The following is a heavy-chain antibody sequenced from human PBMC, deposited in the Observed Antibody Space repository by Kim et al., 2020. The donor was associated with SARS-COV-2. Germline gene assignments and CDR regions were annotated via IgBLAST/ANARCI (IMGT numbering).Heavy chain of an antibody. V-gene: IGHV4-39*01. CDR2: VYHSGST. D-gene: IGHD3-22*01. Sequence: SETLSLTCTVSGGSISSSFNYWGWIRQPPGKGLEWIGSVYHSGSTYDSPSLKSRVTVSVDTSKNQFSLKVTSVTAADTAVYFRARLPHDSSGYVDCWGQGILVTVSS. CDR3: ARLPHDSSGYVDC. CDR1: GGSISSSFNY. J-gene: IGHJ4*02.